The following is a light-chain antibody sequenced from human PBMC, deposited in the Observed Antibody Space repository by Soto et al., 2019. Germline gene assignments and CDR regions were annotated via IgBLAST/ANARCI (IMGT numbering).Light chain of an antibody. CDR1: SSDVGSYNL. J-gene: IGLJ3*02. CDR3: CSYAGSSTLV. CDR2: EVS. V-gene: IGLV2-23*02. Sequence: QSVLTQPASVSGAPGQSITISCTGTSSDVGSYNLVSWYQQHPGKAPKLMIYEVSKRPSGVFNRFSGSKSGNTASLTISGLQAEDEADYYCCSYAGSSTLVFGGGTKLTVL.